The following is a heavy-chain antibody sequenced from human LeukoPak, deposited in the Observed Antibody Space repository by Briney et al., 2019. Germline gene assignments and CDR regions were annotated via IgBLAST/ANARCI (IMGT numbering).Heavy chain of an antibody. D-gene: IGHD7-27*01. CDR2: IKKDGSVK. V-gene: IGHV3-7*01. CDR1: GFSFGDSW. CDR3: ATYTNWVAGDV. J-gene: IGHJ6*02. Sequence: GGSLRLSCVASGFSFGDSWMSWVRQAPGKWLEWVADIKKDGSVKDYVDSVKGRFTISRDNAKNSLYLQMDSLRAEDTAVYYCATYTNWVAGDVWGQGTTVSVSS.